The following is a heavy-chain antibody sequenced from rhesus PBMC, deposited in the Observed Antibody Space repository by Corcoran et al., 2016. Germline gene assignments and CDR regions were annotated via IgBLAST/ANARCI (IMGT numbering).Heavy chain of an antibody. CDR1: AFSFSDYY. V-gene: IGHV3-59*01. Sequence: EVQLVESGGGLAKPGGSLSLSCAASAFSFSDYYISWVRQAPGKGLEWVSRISKGGGSTWYADSVKGRFTISRENAKNTLYLQMDSLRAEDTAVYYCARWPFDYWGQGVLVTVSS. CDR2: ISKGGGST. CDR3: ARWPFDY. J-gene: IGHJ4*01.